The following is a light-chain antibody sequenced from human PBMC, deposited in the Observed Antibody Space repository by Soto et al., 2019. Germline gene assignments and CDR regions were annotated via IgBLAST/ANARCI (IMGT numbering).Light chain of an antibody. CDR2: DAS. Sequence: IQMTQSPSTLSASVGDRVTISFRASQSVGSWLAWYQQKPGKAPKFLIYDASTLESGVPSRFSGSGSGTEFTLTISSLQPDDFATYYCQQYDNYPLTFGGGTKVDIK. J-gene: IGKJ4*01. V-gene: IGKV1-5*01. CDR3: QQYDNYPLT. CDR1: QSVGSW.